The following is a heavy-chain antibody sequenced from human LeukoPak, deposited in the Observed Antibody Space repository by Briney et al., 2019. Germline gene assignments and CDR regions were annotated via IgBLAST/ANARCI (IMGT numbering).Heavy chain of an antibody. CDR1: GGSFSGYY. Sequence: PSETLSLTCAVYGGSFSGYYWSWIRQPPGKGLEWIGEINHSGSTNYNPSLKSRVTISVDTSKNQFSLKLSSVTAADTAVYYCARRTLSPARGYQLLPRGWFDPWGQGTLVTVSS. J-gene: IGHJ5*02. CDR3: ARRTLSPARGYQLLPRGWFDP. V-gene: IGHV4-34*01. D-gene: IGHD2-2*01. CDR2: INHSGST.